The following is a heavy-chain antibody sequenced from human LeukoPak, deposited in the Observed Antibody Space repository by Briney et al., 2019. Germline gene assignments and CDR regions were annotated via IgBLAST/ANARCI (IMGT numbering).Heavy chain of an antibody. CDR1: GGTFSSYA. CDR3: ARDYLAAAGYYYYYMDV. Sequence: SVKVSCKASGGTFSSYAISWVRQAPGQGLEWMGGIIPIFGTANYAQKFQGRVTITADESTSTAYMELSRLRFDDTAVYYCARDYLAAAGYYYYYMDVWGKGTTVTVSS. D-gene: IGHD6-13*01. J-gene: IGHJ6*03. CDR2: IIPIFGTA. V-gene: IGHV1-69*13.